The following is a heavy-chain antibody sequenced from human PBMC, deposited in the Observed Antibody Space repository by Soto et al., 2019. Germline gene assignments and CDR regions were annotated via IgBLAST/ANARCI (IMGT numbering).Heavy chain of an antibody. J-gene: IGHJ4*02. V-gene: IGHV3-23*01. Sequence: GGSLRLSCAASGFTFSSYAMSWVRQAPGKGLEWVSAISGSGVSTYYADSVKGRFTISRDNSKNTLYLQMSSLRAEDTAVYYCAKEAHDYTRPFDYWGQAKLVTVXS. CDR2: ISGSGVST. D-gene: IGHD4-4*01. CDR3: AKEAHDYTRPFDY. CDR1: GFTFSSYA.